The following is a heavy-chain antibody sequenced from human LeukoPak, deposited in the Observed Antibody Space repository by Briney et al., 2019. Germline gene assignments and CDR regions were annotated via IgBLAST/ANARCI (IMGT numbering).Heavy chain of an antibody. CDR2: ISWNSGSI. CDR3: AKDIAAAGFGSMDV. CDR1: GFTFDDYA. V-gene: IGHV3-9*01. D-gene: IGHD6-13*01. J-gene: IGHJ6*02. Sequence: GGSLRLSCAASGFTFDDYAIHWVRQAPGKGLEWVSGISWNSGSIGYADSVKGRFTISRDNAKNSLYLQMNSLRAEDTALYYCAKDIAAAGFGSMDVWGQGTTVTVSS.